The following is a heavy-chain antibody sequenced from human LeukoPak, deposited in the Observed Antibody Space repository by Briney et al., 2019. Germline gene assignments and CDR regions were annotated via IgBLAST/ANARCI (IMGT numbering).Heavy chain of an antibody. CDR3: ARVLRYCSGGSCSYYFDY. D-gene: IGHD2-15*01. CDR1: GYTFTSYD. J-gene: IGHJ4*02. V-gene: IGHV1-8*01. Sequence: ASVKVSCKASGYTFTSYDINWVRQATGQGLGWMGWMNPNSGNTGYAQKFQGRVTMTRNTSISTAYMELSSLRSEDTAVYYCARVLRYCSGGSCSYYFDYWGQGTLVTVSS. CDR2: MNPNSGNT.